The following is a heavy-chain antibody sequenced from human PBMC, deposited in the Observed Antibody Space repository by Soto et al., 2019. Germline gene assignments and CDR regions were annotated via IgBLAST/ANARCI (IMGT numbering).Heavy chain of an antibody. Sequence: EVQLLDSGGGLVQPGGSLRLSCAASGFTFSSYAMNWVRQAPGKGLEWVSVISGSGDSTYYADSVKGRFTISRDNSKNTLYLKMNSLRTEDPAVYSCARRGPGTCLAYWGQGTLVTVSS. CDR1: GFTFSSYA. V-gene: IGHV3-23*01. J-gene: IGHJ4*02. CDR3: ARRGPGTCLAY. CDR2: ISGSGDST. D-gene: IGHD1-1*01.